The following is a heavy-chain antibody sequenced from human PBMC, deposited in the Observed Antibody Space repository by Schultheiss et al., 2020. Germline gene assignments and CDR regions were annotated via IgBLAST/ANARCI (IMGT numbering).Heavy chain of an antibody. CDR2: INHSGST. D-gene: IGHD4-23*01. Sequence: SQTLSLTCTVSGGSISSGGYYWSWIRQPPGKGLEWIGEINHSGSTNYNPSLKSRVTISVDTSKNQFSLKLSSVTAADTAVYYCARGVGYGGNSRYNNYYMDVWGKGTTVTVSS. J-gene: IGHJ6*03. V-gene: IGHV4-61*08. CDR3: ARGVGYGGNSRYNNYYMDV. CDR1: GGSISSGGYY.